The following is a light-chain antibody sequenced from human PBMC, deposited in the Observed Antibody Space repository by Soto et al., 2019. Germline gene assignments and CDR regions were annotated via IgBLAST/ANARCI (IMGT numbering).Light chain of an antibody. J-gene: IGKJ1*01. CDR2: AAS. CDR3: QKYNSGPQT. Sequence: DIQMTQSPSSLSASVGDRVTITCRASHGISNYLAWYQQKPGKVPKLLIYAASTLQSGVPSRFSGSGSGTDFTLTISSMQPEDVATYYCQKYNSGPQTFGQGTKVEIK. V-gene: IGKV1-27*01. CDR1: HGISNY.